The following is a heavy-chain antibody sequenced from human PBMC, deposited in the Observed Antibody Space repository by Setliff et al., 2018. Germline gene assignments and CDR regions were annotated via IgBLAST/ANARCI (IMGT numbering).Heavy chain of an antibody. D-gene: IGHD3-22*01. V-gene: IGHV1-24*01. Sequence: ASVKVSCKVSGYTLTELSMHWVRQAPGKGLEWMGGSDPEDGETIYAQKFQGRVTMTEDTSTDTAYMELSSLRSEDTAVYYCATGLPYYDSSGYYLFDYWGQGTLVTVSS. CDR2: SDPEDGET. CDR3: ATGLPYYDSSGYYLFDY. CDR1: GYTLTELS. J-gene: IGHJ4*02.